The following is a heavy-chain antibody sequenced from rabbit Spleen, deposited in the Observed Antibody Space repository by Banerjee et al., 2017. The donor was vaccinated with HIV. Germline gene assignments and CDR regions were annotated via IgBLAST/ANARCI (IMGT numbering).Heavy chain of an antibody. CDR3: ARRYSGDGYAVDL. CDR2: IYAGSSGST. CDR1: GFSLSNNYY. Sequence: QEQLVESGGGLVQPEGSLTLTCTASGFSLSNNYYMCWVRQAPGKGLEWIGCIYAGSSGSTYCASWAKGRFTISKTSSTTVTLQMTSLTAADTATYFCARRYSGDGYAVDLWGPGTLVTVS. D-gene: IGHD6-1*01. J-gene: IGHJ4*01. V-gene: IGHV1S45*01.